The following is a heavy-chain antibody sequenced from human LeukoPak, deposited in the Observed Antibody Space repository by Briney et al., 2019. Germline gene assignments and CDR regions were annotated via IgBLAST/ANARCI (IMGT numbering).Heavy chain of an antibody. CDR3: VRTRIYRDYVDFDY. CDR1: GYTFTTYG. Sequence: ASVKVSCKASGYTFTTYGIDWVRQAPGQGLEWMGWINTYNGHPEYAREVHHRVTMTTDTSTSTAYMELRSLRSDDTAVYYCVRTRIYRDYVDFDYWGQGTLVTVSS. J-gene: IGHJ4*02. CDR2: INTYNGHP. D-gene: IGHD5-12*01. V-gene: IGHV1-18*01.